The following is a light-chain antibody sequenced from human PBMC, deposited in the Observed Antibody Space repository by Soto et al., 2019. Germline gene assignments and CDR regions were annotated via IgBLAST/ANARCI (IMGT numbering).Light chain of an antibody. J-gene: IGLJ1*01. Sequence: QSALTQPPSASGSPGQSVTISCTGTSSDVGGYNYVSWYQQHPGKAPKLMIYEVSKRPSGVPDRFSGSKSGNTASLTVSGLQAEDEADYYCSSYAGSNIYVFGTGNKVPGL. CDR2: EVS. V-gene: IGLV2-8*01. CDR3: SSYAGSNIYV. CDR1: SSDVGGYNY.